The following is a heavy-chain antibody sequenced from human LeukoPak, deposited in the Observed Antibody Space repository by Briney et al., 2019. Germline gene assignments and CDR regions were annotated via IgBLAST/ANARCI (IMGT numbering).Heavy chain of an antibody. J-gene: IGHJ4*02. Sequence: GASVKVSCKASGYTFTSYYMHWVRQAPGQGLEWMGIINPSGGSTSYAQKFQGRVTMTRDTSTSIVYMELSSLRSEDTAVYYCARVSKGSSGGSSHAFDYWGQGTLVTVSS. D-gene: IGHD2-15*01. CDR3: ARVSKGSSGGSSHAFDY. CDR1: GYTFTSYY. V-gene: IGHV1-46*01. CDR2: INPSGGST.